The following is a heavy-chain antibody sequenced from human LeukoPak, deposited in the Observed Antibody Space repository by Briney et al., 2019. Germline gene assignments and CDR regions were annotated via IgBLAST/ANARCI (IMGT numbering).Heavy chain of an antibody. J-gene: IGHJ3*02. CDR1: GFTFSSYW. Sequence: GGSLRLSCAASGFTFSSYWMHWGRQAPGKGLVWVSRINSNGSTTSYADSVKGRFTISRDNAKNILYLQMNSLRDEDTAVYYCARECLMVGVYDAFDIWGQGTMVTVSS. CDR3: ARECLMVGVYDAFDI. D-gene: IGHD1-26*01. CDR2: INSNGSTT. V-gene: IGHV3-74*01.